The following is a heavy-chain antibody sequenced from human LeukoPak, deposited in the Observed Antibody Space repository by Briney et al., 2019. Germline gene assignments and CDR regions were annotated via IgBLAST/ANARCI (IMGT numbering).Heavy chain of an antibody. D-gene: IGHD2-2*01. CDR3: ARANFLYCSSSTCLFDY. J-gene: IGHJ4*02. CDR1: GYTLTDYY. V-gene: IGHV1-2*02. Sequence: ASVNVSCKASGYTLTDYYMHWVRQAPGQGCEWMGWINPNDGDTNYTQKFQGRVTMTRDTSISTALMEVSRLRSDDTAVYYCARANFLYCSSSTCLFDYWGQGTLVTVSS. CDR2: INPNDGDT.